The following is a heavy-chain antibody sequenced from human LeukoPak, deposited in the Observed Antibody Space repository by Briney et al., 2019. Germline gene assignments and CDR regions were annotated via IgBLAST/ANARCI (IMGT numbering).Heavy chain of an antibody. CDR1: GFTFSSYA. V-gene: IGHV3-30-3*01. J-gene: IGHJ4*02. D-gene: IGHD2-2*01. CDR2: ISYDGSNK. CDR3: ARAGRPYQLLFSPDY. Sequence: GGSLRLSCAASGFTFSSYAMHWVRQAPGKGLEWVAVISYDGSNKYYADSVKGRFTISRDNSKNTLYLQMNSLRAEDTAVYYCARAGRPYQLLFSPDYWGQGTLVTVSS.